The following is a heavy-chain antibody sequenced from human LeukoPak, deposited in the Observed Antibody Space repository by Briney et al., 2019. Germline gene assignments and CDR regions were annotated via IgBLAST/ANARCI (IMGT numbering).Heavy chain of an antibody. D-gene: IGHD3-10*02. Sequence: GGSLRLSCAASGFTFSSYWMSWVRQAPGRGLEGVASIKQDGSEKYYVDSVKGRFTISGDNAKNSLYLQMNSLRAEDTAVYYCAELGITMIGGVWGKGTTVTISS. CDR1: GFTFSSYW. CDR2: IKQDGSEK. CDR3: AELGITMIGGV. J-gene: IGHJ6*04. V-gene: IGHV3-7*01.